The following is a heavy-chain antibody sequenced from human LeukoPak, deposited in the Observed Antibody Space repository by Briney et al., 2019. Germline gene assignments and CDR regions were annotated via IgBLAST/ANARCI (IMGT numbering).Heavy chain of an antibody. CDR1: GYTLTGYY. CDR2: INPNTGAT. Sequence: ASVKVPCKASGYTLTGYYLHWVRQAPGQGLEWMGWINPNTGATHSAQKFQGRITMTRDSSISTAYMDLSRLRSDDTAVYYCARDRVGSGWPRPYYFEVWGQGTLVTVSS. V-gene: IGHV1-2*02. D-gene: IGHD6-19*01. CDR3: ARDRVGSGWPRPYYFEV. J-gene: IGHJ4*02.